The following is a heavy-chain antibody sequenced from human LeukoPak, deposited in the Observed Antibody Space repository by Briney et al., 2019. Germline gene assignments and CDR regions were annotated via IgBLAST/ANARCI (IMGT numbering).Heavy chain of an antibody. CDR1: VFTASIYV. Sequence: GRGLRVSRVASVFTASIYVMHGVRAAPAKGRECVADISYDGSNKQYANSMKGRFTITRDNYKNTLYLQMNSLRAEDTAVYYCARDELWFGELIDDWGQGTLVTVSS. CDR3: ARDELWFGELIDD. CDR2: ISYDGSNK. D-gene: IGHD3-10*01. J-gene: IGHJ4*02. V-gene: IGHV3-30*04.